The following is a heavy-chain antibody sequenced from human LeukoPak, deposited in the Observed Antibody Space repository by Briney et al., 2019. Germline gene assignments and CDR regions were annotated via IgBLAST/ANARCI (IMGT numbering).Heavy chain of an antibody. Sequence: PGGSLRLSCAASGFSFRSYPMSWVRQAPGKGLEWVSGINNSGGRTSYADSVEGRFTISRDNSKNTLYLQMNSLQAEDTAVYYCANRRDGFDIWGQGTMVIVSS. CDR3: ANRRDGFDI. J-gene: IGHJ3*02. CDR2: INNSGGRT. D-gene: IGHD5-12*01. V-gene: IGHV3-23*01. CDR1: GFSFRSYP.